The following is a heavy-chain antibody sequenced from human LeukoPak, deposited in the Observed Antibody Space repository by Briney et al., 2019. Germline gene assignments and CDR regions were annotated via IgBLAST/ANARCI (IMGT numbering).Heavy chain of an antibody. CDR2: IRYDGSNK. CDR1: GFTFSSYG. Sequence: PGGSLRLSCAASGFTFSSYGMHWVRQAPGKGLEWVAFIRYDGSNKYYADSVKGRFTISRDNSKNTLYLQMNSLRAEDTAVYYCAKGGDNWQWLLHEDFDYWGQGTLVTVSS. D-gene: IGHD6-19*01. J-gene: IGHJ4*02. V-gene: IGHV3-30*02. CDR3: AKGGDNWQWLLHEDFDY.